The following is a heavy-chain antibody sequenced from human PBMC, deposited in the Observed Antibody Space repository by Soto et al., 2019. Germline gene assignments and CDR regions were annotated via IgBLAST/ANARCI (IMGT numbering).Heavy chain of an antibody. J-gene: IGHJ4*02. D-gene: IGHD6-6*01. CDR2: VIPILDIA. CDR3: ATTLPTSSPGILDY. V-gene: IGHV1-69*02. CDR1: GGTFSSYT. Sequence: QVQLVQSGAEVKKPGSSVKVSCKASGGTFSSYTISWVRQAPGQGLEWMGRVIPILDIAHYAQKFQGRVTITADKSSGTAYMELSSLRSQDTAVYYCATTLPTSSPGILDYWVQGTLVTVSS.